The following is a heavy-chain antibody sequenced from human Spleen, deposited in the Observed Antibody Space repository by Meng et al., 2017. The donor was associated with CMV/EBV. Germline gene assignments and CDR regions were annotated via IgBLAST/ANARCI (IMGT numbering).Heavy chain of an antibody. CDR2: ICYSGST. CDR1: GGSITSRSNF. V-gene: IGHV4-39*01. J-gene: IGHJ4*02. Sequence: SETLSLTCTVSGGSITSRSNFWGWVRQPPGKGLEWIGTICYSGSTYFNPSLKSRVTISVDTSKNQFSLKLSSVTAADTAVYYCARRGSTAFDYWGQGTLVTVSS. CDR3: ARRGSTAFDY. D-gene: IGHD2-15*01.